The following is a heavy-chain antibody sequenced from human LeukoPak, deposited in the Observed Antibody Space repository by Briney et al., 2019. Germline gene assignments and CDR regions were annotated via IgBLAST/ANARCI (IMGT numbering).Heavy chain of an antibody. CDR3: ARDSATWAMVTHVDY. CDR2: INHSGST. Sequence: SETLSLTCAVYGGSFSGYYWSWIRQPPGKGLEWIGEINHSGSTNYNPSLKSRVTISADTSKNQFSLKLSSVAAADTAVYYCARDSATWAMVTHVDYWGQGTLVTVSS. CDR1: GGSFSGYY. J-gene: IGHJ4*02. V-gene: IGHV4-34*01. D-gene: IGHD4-17*01.